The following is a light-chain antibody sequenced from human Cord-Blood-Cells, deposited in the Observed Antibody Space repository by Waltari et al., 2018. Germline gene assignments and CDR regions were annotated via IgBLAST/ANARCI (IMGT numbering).Light chain of an antibody. J-gene: IGLJ2*01. CDR2: EGS. CDR3: CSYAGSVV. V-gene: IGLV2-23*01. CDR1: SSDVGSYNL. Sequence: QSALTQPASVSGSPGQSITISCTGTSSDVGSYNLVSWYQQHPGKAPKLMIYEGSKPPSGVSNRFSGSKSGNTASLTISGLQAEDDADYYCCSYAGSVVFGGGTKLTVL.